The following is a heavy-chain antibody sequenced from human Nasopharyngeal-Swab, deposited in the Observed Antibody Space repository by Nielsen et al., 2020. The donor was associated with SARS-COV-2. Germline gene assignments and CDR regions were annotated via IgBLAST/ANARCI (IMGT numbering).Heavy chain of an antibody. J-gene: IGHJ6*03. CDR2: INHSGST. D-gene: IGHD2-2*01. CDR1: GGSSSFYY. CDR3: ARGLSGIVPAPILGLAPYYSYYYMDV. V-gene: IGHV4-34*01. Sequence: SEPLSPTCVVYGGSSSFYYWGWIRQPPGKGLEWIAEINHSGSTNYNPSLRSRVTISVDTSKNQFSLRLTSVTAADTAVYYCARGLSGIVPAPILGLAPYYSYYYMDVWGKGTTVTVSS.